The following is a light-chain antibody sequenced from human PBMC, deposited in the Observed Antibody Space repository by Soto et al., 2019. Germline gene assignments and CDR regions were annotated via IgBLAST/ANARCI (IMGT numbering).Light chain of an antibody. CDR3: EQLRSYPRT. Sequence: DIQLTQSPSFLSASIGDRVTITCRASEGIDSYLAWYQQKPGKAPRLLIYAASALQSGVPSRFSGSGSGTEFTLTIGGLESEDFATYYCEQLRSYPRTFGPGTKLDIK. CDR1: EGIDSY. V-gene: IGKV1-9*01. J-gene: IGKJ3*01. CDR2: AAS.